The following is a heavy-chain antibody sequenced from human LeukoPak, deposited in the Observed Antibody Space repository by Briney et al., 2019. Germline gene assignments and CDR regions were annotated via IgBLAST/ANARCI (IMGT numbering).Heavy chain of an antibody. D-gene: IGHD3-16*01. CDR1: GFTFSSYA. V-gene: IGHV3-23*01. Sequence: GGSLRLSCAASGFTFSSYAMNWVRQAPGKGPEWVSGISGSGDSTYYADSVKGRFTIARDNSKNMLYLQMNSLRVDDTAVYYCARGNYDYVWGTPFDFWGQGTLVTVSS. CDR3: ARGNYDYVWGTPFDF. CDR2: ISGSGDST. J-gene: IGHJ4*02.